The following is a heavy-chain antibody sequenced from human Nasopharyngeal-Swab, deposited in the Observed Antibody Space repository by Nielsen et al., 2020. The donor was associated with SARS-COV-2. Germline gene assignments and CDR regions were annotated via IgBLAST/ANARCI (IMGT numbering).Heavy chain of an antibody. J-gene: IGHJ4*02. Sequence: ASVKVSCKTSGYTFTGYYIHWVLQAPGQGLECLGWIDPNNGATKYPQTFQGRVTITRDTSISTAYMELSSLRSDDTAVYYCATGSMLTFGGITGKFDYWGQGTLVIVSS. CDR1: GYTFTGYY. V-gene: IGHV1-2*02. CDR3: ATGSMLTFGGITGKFDY. D-gene: IGHD3-16*01. CDR2: IDPNNGAT.